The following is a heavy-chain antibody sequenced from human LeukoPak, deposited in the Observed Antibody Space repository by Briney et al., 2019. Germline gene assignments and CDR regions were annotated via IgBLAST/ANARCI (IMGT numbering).Heavy chain of an antibody. CDR2: IIPILGIA. J-gene: IGHJ1*01. V-gene: IGHV1-69*04. CDR3: ASATTYAPLFQH. D-gene: IGHD5-12*01. Sequence: ASVKVSCKASGGSFSNYVTTWVRQAPGQGLEWMGRIIPILGIANYAQKFQGRVTITADKSTSTAYMELSSLRSEDTAVYYCASATTYAPLFQHWGQGTLVTVSS. CDR1: GGSFSNYV.